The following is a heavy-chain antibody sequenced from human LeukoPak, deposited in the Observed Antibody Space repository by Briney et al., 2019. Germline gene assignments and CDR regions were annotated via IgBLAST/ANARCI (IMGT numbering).Heavy chain of an antibody. J-gene: IGHJ5*02. Sequence: AASVKVSCKATGYSITTYYIHWMRQAPGRGLEWMGIINPSDGSTSSAQKFQGRVTMTSDTSTSTVYMELSSLTYDDTAVYYCARDVVVEVGMLPTDSWFDPWGRGTLVAVSS. D-gene: IGHD2-15*01. V-gene: IGHV1-46*01. CDR2: INPSDGST. CDR3: ARDVVVEVGMLPTDSWFDP. CDR1: GYSITTYY.